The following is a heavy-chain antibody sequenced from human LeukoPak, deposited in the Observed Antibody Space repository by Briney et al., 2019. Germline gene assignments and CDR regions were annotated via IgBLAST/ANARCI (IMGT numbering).Heavy chain of an antibody. D-gene: IGHD3-3*01. CDR2: INSDGSST. CDR3: ARIFWSGYSYDAFDI. CDR1: GFTFSSYW. Sequence: GGSLRLSCVASGFTFSSYWMHWVRQAPGKGLVWVSRINSDGSSTNYADFVKGRFTISRDNAKNTLYLQMNSLRAEDTAVYYCARIFWSGYSYDAFDIWGQGTMVTVSS. J-gene: IGHJ3*02. V-gene: IGHV3-74*01.